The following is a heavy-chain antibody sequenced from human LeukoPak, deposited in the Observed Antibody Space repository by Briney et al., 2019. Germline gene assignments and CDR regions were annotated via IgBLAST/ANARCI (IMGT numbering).Heavy chain of an antibody. D-gene: IGHD3-10*02. J-gene: IGHJ4*02. CDR2: ISNGGSAT. CDR3: TRENYVPDS. V-gene: IGHV3-7*03. CDR1: GYTFSPYW. Sequence: GGSLRLSCVASGYTFSPYWMSWVRQTPGKGLEWVASISNGGSATYYVGSVRGRFTISRDDAKNSLFLQMNGLRADDTAVYYCTRENYVPDSWGQGTLVTVSS.